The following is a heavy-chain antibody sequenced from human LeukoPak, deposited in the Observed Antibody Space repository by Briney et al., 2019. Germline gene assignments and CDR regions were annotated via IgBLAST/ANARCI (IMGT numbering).Heavy chain of an antibody. J-gene: IGHJ4*02. D-gene: IGHD1-26*01. CDR2: INGDGSSI. CDR3: ARRAYSGSYFYFDY. Sequence: GGSLRLSCAASGLTISSYWMHWVRQAPGKGLVWVSRINGDGSSISYADAVKGRFTISRDNAKNTLYLQMNSLRAEDTAVYYCARRAYSGSYFYFDYWGQGTLVTVSS. V-gene: IGHV3-74*01. CDR1: GLTISSYW.